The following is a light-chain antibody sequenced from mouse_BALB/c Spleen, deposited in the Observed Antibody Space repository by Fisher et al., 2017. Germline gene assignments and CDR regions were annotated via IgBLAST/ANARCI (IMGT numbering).Light chain of an antibody. CDR1: SSVSSIY. CDR2: STS. J-gene: IGKJ1*01. V-gene: IGKV4-58*01. Sequence: DIVLTQSTAIMAASLGQKVTMTCSASSSVSSIYLHWYQQKSATYPKLLIYSTSNLASGVPYRFSGSGSGTSYSLTISSMEAEDAATYYCQQFTSSPWTFGGGTKLEIK. CDR3: QQFTSSPWT.